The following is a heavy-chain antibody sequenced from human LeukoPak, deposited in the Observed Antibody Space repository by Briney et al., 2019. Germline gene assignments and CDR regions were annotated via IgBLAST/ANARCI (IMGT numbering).Heavy chain of an antibody. CDR1: GYTFTTYG. Sequence: ASVKVSCKTSGYTFTTYGLGWVRQAPGQGLEWMGWINPNSGGTNYAQKFQGWVTMTRDTSISTAYMELSRLRSDDTAVYYCARGDVSHDWFDPWGQGTLVTVSS. CDR3: ARGDVSHDWFDP. D-gene: IGHD2-8*01. V-gene: IGHV1-2*04. CDR2: INPNSGGT. J-gene: IGHJ5*02.